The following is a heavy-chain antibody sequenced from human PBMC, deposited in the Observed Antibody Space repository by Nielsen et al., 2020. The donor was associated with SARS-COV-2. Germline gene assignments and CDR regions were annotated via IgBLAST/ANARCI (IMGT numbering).Heavy chain of an antibody. V-gene: IGHV4-34*01. Sequence: ESLKISCAASGFTFSSYEMNWVRQPPGKGLEWIGEINHSGSTNYNPSLKSRVTISVDTSKNQFSLKLSSVTAADTAVYYCARQDLEDYYGMDVWGQGTTVTVSS. CDR2: INHSGST. CDR1: GFTFSSYE. D-gene: IGHD3-3*01. J-gene: IGHJ6*02. CDR3: ARQDLEDYYGMDV.